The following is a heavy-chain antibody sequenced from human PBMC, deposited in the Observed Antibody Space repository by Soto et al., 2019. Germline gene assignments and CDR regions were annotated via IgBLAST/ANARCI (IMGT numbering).Heavy chain of an antibody. CDR3: ARFVRACSGTTCSPRADV. V-gene: IGHV4-61*01. J-gene: IGHJ6*02. D-gene: IGHD2-2*01. CDR1: GGSVSSDTHY. Sequence: PSETLSLTCTVSGGSVSSDTHYWSWIRQPPGKRLEWIGFIYYSGSTNYNPSLKSRVTMSVDTSKNQFSLKLRSVIVADTAAYHCARFVRACSGTTCSPRADVWGHGNT. CDR2: IYYSGST.